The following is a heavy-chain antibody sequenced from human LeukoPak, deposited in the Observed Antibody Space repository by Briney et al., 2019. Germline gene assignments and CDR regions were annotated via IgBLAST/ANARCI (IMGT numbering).Heavy chain of an antibody. Sequence: PGGSLRLSCAASGFTVSSNYMSWARQAPGKGLEWVSVIYSGGSTYYADSVKGRFTISRDNSKNTLYLQMNSLRAEGTAVYYCARDRRAGDDCSGGCCYGRFDPWGQGTLVTVSS. V-gene: IGHV3-53*01. J-gene: IGHJ5*02. D-gene: IGHD2-15*01. CDR3: ARDRRAGDDCSGGCCYGRFDP. CDR2: IYSGGST. CDR1: GFTVSSNY.